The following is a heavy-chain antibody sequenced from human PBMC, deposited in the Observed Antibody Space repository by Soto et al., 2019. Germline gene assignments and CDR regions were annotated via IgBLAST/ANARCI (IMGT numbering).Heavy chain of an antibody. V-gene: IGHV4-59*01. D-gene: IGHD3-10*01. CDR3: ARVEYYYGPDWFDP. CDR2: IYYSGST. CDR1: GGSISSYY. Sequence: PSETLSLTCTVSGGSISSYYWSWIRQPPGKGLEWIGYIYYSGSTNYNPSLKSRVTISVDTSKNQFSLKLSSVTAADTAVYYCARVEYYYGPDWFDPWGQGTLVTVS. J-gene: IGHJ5*02.